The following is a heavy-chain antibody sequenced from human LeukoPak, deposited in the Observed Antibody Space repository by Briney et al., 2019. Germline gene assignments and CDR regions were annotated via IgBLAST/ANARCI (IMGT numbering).Heavy chain of an antibody. Sequence: SVKVSCKASGGTFSGYVISWVRQAPGQGLDWMGGIIPMLNKANYAQKFQGRVTVTTDESTSTANMELRSLRSEDTAIYYCARCSSGGCFFDFWAQGTLVTVSS. CDR2: IIPMLNKA. D-gene: IGHD2-15*01. CDR1: GGTFSGYV. V-gene: IGHV1-69*05. CDR3: ARCSSGGCFFDF. J-gene: IGHJ4*02.